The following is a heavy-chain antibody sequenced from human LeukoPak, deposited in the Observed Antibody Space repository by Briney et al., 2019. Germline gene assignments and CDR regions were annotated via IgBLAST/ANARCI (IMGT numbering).Heavy chain of an antibody. CDR2: ISPNSGGT. D-gene: IGHD2-15*01. V-gene: IGHV1-2*04. CDR1: GYTFTGYY. J-gene: IGHJ5*02. Sequence: GASVKVSCKASGYTFTGYYMHWVRQAPGQGLEWMGWISPNSGGTNYAQKFQGWVTMTRDTSISTAYMELSRLRSDDTAVYYCARMLPYCSGGSCYSGNSWFDPWGQGTLVTVSS. CDR3: ARMLPYCSGGSCYSGNSWFDP.